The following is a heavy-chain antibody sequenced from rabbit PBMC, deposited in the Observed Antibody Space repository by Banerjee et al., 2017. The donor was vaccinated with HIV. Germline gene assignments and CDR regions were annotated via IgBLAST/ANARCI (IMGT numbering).Heavy chain of an antibody. Sequence: QLKETGGGLVQPGGSLTLSCTASGIDFSSYYMSWVRQAPGKGLEWIGTIYAGKGRTYYASWVNGRFTISSDNARNTVDLQLNSLTAADTASYFCARDLAGVIGWNFSLWGQGTLVTVS. D-gene: IGHD4-1*01. CDR1: GIDFSSYY. CDR3: ARDLAGVIGWNFSL. V-gene: IGHV1S7*01. J-gene: IGHJ4*01. CDR2: IYAGKGRT.